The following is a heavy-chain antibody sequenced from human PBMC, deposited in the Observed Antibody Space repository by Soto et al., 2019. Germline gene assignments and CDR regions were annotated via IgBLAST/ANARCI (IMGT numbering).Heavy chain of an antibody. CDR3: ARVRKYSKMDWLDP. V-gene: IGHV1-3*01. D-gene: IGHD4-4*01. Sequence: GASVKVSCKASGYTFTSYAMHWVRQAPGQRLEWMGWINAGNGNTKYSQKFQGRVTITRDASASTAYMELSSLRSEDTAVYYCARVRKYSKMDWLDPWGQGTLVTVSS. CDR1: GYTFTSYA. J-gene: IGHJ5*02. CDR2: INAGNGNT.